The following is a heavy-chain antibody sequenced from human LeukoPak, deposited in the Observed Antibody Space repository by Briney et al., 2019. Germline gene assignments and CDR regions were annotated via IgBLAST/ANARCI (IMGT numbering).Heavy chain of an antibody. CDR3: ASSSGYFYQLDH. V-gene: IGHV1-46*01. CDR1: GYTFTSYY. D-gene: IGHD3-22*01. J-gene: IGHJ4*02. Sequence: GGSLRLSCAASGYTFTSYYMHWVRQAPGQGLEWMGIISPSSGSTTYAQRFQDRVTMTRDTSTTRDTSTSTVYMQLSSLRSGDTAVYYCASSSGYFYQLDHWGQGTLVTVSS. CDR2: ISPSSGST.